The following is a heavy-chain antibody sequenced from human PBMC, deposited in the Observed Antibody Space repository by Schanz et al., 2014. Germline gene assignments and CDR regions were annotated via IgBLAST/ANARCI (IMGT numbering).Heavy chain of an antibody. CDR1: GYMFDTYG. J-gene: IGHJ4*02. D-gene: IGHD3-10*01. CDR2: ISTYNGHT. V-gene: IGHV1-18*04. CDR3: ARAPTRMNMFRGVTYSFDY. Sequence: QVRLVQSGAEAREPGASVKVSCKATGYMFDTYGFAWVRQAPGQGLEWMGWISTYNGHTRYGQKFQDRLSLTTDTDTATAHVELRSLRTDDTAVYYCARAPTRMNMFRGVTYSFDYWGQGTLVTVSS.